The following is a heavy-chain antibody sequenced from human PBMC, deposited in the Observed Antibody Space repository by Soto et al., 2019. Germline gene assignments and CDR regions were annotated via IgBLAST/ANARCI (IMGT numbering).Heavy chain of an antibody. Sequence: EVQLLESGGGLVQPGGSLRLSCAASRFTFSSYAMSWVRQAPGKGLEWVSVISGSGGSTYYADSVKGRFTISRDDSKNTLYLQMDSLRAEDTAVYYCAKSRFTGNYYSVDYWGQGTLVTVSS. CDR1: RFTFSSYA. J-gene: IGHJ4*02. V-gene: IGHV3-23*01. CDR2: ISGSGGST. D-gene: IGHD1-26*01. CDR3: AKSRFTGNYYSVDY.